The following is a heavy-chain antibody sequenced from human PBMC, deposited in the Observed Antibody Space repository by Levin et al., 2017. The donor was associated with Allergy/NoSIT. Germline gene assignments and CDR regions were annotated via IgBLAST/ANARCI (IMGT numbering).Heavy chain of an antibody. J-gene: IGHJ4*02. CDR3: ARRAEGYCNYDNCPTPFDY. V-gene: IGHV1-3*01. CDR1: GYTFIKHA. Sequence: KSGGSLRLSCKPSGYTFIKHAIHWVRQAPGQSLEWVGWINAGNGATKSSQKLQGRLTISRDASASTVYMELSSLGSEDTAVYFCARRAEGYCNYDNCPTPFDYWGQGTLVTVSS. CDR2: INAGNGAT. D-gene: IGHD2-15*01.